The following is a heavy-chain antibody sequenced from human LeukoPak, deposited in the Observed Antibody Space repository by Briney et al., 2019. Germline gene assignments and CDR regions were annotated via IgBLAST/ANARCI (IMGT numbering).Heavy chain of an antibody. CDR1: GYTLTELS. J-gene: IGHJ4*02. Sequence: ASVKVSCKVSGYTLTELSMHWVRQAPGQGLEWMGWINPNSGGTDCAQKFQGRVTMTRDTSISTAYMELSGLRSDDTAVYYCARGGYCTSTSCFVLAADFDYWGQGILVTVSS. CDR2: INPNSGGT. D-gene: IGHD2-2*01. V-gene: IGHV1-2*02. CDR3: ARGGYCTSTSCFVLAADFDY.